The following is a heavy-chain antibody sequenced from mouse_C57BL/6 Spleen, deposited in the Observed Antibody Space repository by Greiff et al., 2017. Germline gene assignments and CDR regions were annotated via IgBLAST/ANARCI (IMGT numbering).Heavy chain of an antibody. CDR3: ARAGPYDPADY. CDR2: INPNNGGT. J-gene: IGHJ2*01. V-gene: IGHV1-26*01. CDR1: GYTFTDYY. D-gene: IGHD2-3*01. Sequence: EVQLQQSGPELVKPGASVKISCKASGYTFTDYYMNWVKQSHGKSLEWIGDINPNNGGTSYNQKFKGKATLTVDKSSSTAYMELRSLTSEDSAVYYCARAGPYDPADYWGQGTTLTVSS.